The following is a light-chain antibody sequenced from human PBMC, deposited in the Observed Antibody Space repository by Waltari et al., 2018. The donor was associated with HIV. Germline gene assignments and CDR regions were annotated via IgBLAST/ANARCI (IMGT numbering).Light chain of an antibody. CDR3: QSYDTSLSGWV. V-gene: IGLV1-40*01. Sequence: QSVLTQPPSVSGAPGQRVTISCTGSSSNIGPRYDVHWSRQHPGATPKLLSHSSNLRPAGVPVPFSGSKSGTSASLAITGLQADDEADYYCQSYDTSLSGWVFGGGTTLTVL. J-gene: IGLJ3*02. CDR2: SSN. CDR1: SSNIGPRYD.